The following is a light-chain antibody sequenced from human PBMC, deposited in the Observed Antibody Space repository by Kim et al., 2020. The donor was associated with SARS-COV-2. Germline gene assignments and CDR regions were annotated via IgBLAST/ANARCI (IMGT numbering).Light chain of an antibody. Sequence: ASVGDRVTITCRASQDISNYLAWYQQKPGKAPKRLMYGASTLESGVPSRFSGSGSGTEFTLTINSLQPDDFATYYCLQYGTYSCTFGQGTRLEIK. V-gene: IGKV1-5*01. CDR1: QDISNY. J-gene: IGKJ5*01. CDR3: LQYGTYSCT. CDR2: GAS.